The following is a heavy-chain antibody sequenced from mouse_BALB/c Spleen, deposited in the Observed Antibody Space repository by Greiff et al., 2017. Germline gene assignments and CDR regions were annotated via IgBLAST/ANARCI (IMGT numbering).Heavy chain of an antibody. J-gene: IGHJ4*01. CDR2: INPYNDGT. CDR1: GYTFTSYV. CDR3: ARAPDDYRSYAMDY. Sequence: VQLQQSGPELVKPGASVKMSCKASGYTFTSYVMHWVKQKPGQGLEWIGYINPYNDGTKYNEKFKGKATLTSDKSSSTAYMELSSLTSEDSAVYYGARAPDDYRSYAMDYWGQGTSVTVSA. V-gene: IGHV1-14*01. D-gene: IGHD2-14*01.